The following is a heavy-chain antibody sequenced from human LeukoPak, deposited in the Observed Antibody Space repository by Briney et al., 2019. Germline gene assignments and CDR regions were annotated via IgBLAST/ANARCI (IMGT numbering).Heavy chain of an antibody. CDR1: GFTFSSYA. V-gene: IGHV3-23*01. J-gene: IGHJ5*02. CDR3: AKAAIYGDYSWFDA. CDR2: IIGSGDTA. Sequence: GGSLRLSCAASGFTFSSYAMSWVRQGPGRGLEWVSTIIGSGDTAYYTDSVKGRLTLSRDNSKNTLYLQMNSLGAEDTAVYYCAKAAIYGDYSWFDAWGQGTLVTVSS. D-gene: IGHD4-17*01.